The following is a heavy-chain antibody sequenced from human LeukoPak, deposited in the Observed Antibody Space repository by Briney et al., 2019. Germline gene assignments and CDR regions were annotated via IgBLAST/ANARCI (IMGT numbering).Heavy chain of an antibody. V-gene: IGHV3-48*04. CDR1: EFSFNNYF. CDR2: VSSSGSST. J-gene: IGHJ4*02. Sequence: GGSLRLSCAASEFSFNNYFMNWVRQGPGKGLELVSSVSSSGSSTYYADSVKGRFTISRDNAKNSLYLQMNSLRAEDTAVYYCAREGVYSYGYFYWGQGTLVTVSS. CDR3: AREGVYSYGYFY. D-gene: IGHD5-18*01.